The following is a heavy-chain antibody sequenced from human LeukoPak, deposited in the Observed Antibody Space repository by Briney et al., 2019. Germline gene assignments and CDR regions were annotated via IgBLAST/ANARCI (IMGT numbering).Heavy chain of an antibody. Sequence: SETLSPTCTVSGGSISSYYWSWIRQPPGKGLEWIGYIYYSGSTNYNPSLKSRVTISVDTSKDQFSLKLSSVTAADTAVYYCARQNRNWFDPWGQGTLVTVSS. CDR2: IYYSGST. J-gene: IGHJ5*02. CDR3: ARQNRNWFDP. V-gene: IGHV4-59*08. CDR1: GGSISSYY.